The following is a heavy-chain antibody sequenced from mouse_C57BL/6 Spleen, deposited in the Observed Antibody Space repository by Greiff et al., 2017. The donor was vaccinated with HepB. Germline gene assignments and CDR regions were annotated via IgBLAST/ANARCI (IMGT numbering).Heavy chain of an antibody. J-gene: IGHJ4*01. CDR1: GYTFTSYW. CDR3: ARSKGNAAMDY. D-gene: IGHD2-1*01. V-gene: IGHV1-61*01. CDR2: IYPSDSET. Sequence: QVQLQQPGAELVRPGSSVKLSCKASGYTFTSYWMDWVKQRPGQGLEWIGNIYPSDSETHYNQKFKDKATLTVDKSSSTAYMQLSSLTSEDSAFYYCARSKGNAAMDYWGQGTSVTVSS.